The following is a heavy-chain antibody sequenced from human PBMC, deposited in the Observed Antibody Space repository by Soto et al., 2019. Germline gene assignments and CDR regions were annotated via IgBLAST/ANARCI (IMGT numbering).Heavy chain of an antibody. CDR3: ASSSLYGSGSNAYYYYYYGMDV. Sequence: ETLSLTCTVSGGSISSYYWSWIRQPAGKGLEWIGRIYTSGSTNYNPSLKSRVTMSVDTSKSQFSLKLSSVTAADTAVYYCASSSLYGSGSNAYYYYYYGMDVWGQGTTVTVAS. D-gene: IGHD3-10*01. CDR2: IYTSGST. J-gene: IGHJ6*02. CDR1: GGSISSYY. V-gene: IGHV4-4*07.